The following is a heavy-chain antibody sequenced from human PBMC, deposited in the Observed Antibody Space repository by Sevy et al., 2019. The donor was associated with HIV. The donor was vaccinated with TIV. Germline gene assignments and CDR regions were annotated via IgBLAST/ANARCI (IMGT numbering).Heavy chain of an antibody. CDR2: VNPHNGDT. V-gene: IGHV1-18*01. CDR1: GYTFNTYR. Sequence: ASVKGSCKVSGYTFNTYRIHWVRQAPGQGLEWMGWVNPHNGDTNYAQRLQGRITMFTDSSTSTAYMELRNLRSDDTALYYCARAYCSGGRCYSLAYWGQGTLVTVSS. J-gene: IGHJ4*02. CDR3: ARAYCSGGRCYSLAY. D-gene: IGHD2-15*01.